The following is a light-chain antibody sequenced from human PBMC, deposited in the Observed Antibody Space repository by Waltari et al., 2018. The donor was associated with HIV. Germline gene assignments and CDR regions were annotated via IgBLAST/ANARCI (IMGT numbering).Light chain of an antibody. CDR2: KTS. CDR3: QQYSSDFYT. CDR1: QDIANW. Sequence: DIQMTQSPSTLSASVGDGVTITCRASQDIANWLAWYQQKSGKAPKLLIYKTSILEYGVPSRFSGSASGTGFTLTIDSLQPDDFATYYCQQYSSDFYTFGQGTKLEIK. J-gene: IGKJ2*01. V-gene: IGKV1-5*03.